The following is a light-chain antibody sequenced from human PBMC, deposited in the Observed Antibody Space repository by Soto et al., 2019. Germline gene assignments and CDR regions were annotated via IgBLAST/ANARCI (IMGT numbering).Light chain of an antibody. Sequence: EIVLTQSPGTLSLSPGERATLSCRASQSVSDIYLAWYQQKPGQAPRLLIYAESRRATGIPDRFSGSGSGTDVALTISRLEPEDCEMYYCQQYLTSPWTFGQGTKVEIK. V-gene: IGKV3-20*01. J-gene: IGKJ1*01. CDR3: QQYLTSPWT. CDR2: AES. CDR1: QSVSDIY.